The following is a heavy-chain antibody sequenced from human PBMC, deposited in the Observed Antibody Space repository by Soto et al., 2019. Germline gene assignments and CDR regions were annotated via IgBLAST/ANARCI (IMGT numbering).Heavy chain of an antibody. Sequence: VQLVESGGGVVQPGRSLRLSCAASGFPFSSYGMHWVRQAAGKGLEWVAVIWYDGSNKYYSDSVKGRFTISRDNSKNMLYLQMNSLRVEDTAVYYCASQKDWGQGTLVTVSS. CDR1: GFPFSSYG. J-gene: IGHJ4*02. CDR3: ASQKD. CDR2: IWYDGSNK. V-gene: IGHV3-33*01.